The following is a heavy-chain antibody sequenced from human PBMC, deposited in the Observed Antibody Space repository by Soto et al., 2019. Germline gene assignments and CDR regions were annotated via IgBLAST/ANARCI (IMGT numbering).Heavy chain of an antibody. D-gene: IGHD3-3*01. V-gene: IGHV3-23*01. Sequence: GGSLRLSCAASGFTFSSFAMNWVRQAPGKGLERVSLIRGGVDSTFYAESVKGRFTISRDNSKNTLYLLMNSLRLEDTAVYYCAKDSRDFFFEYWGQGVLVTVSS. J-gene: IGHJ4*02. CDR1: GFTFSSFA. CDR2: IRGGVDST. CDR3: AKDSRDFFFEY.